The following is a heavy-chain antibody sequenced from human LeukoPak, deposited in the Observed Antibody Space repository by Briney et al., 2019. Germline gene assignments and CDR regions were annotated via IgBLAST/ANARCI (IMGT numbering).Heavy chain of an antibody. CDR3: VSLGYSSSSVRY. V-gene: IGHV3-21*01. CDR2: ISSSSSYI. CDR1: GFTFSSYS. Sequence: GGSLRLSCAASGFTFSSYSMNWVRQAPGKGLEWVSSISSSSSYIYYADSVKGRFTISRDNAKNSLYLQMNSLRAEDTAVYFCVSLGYSSSSVRYWGQGTLVTVSS. J-gene: IGHJ4*02. D-gene: IGHD6-6*01.